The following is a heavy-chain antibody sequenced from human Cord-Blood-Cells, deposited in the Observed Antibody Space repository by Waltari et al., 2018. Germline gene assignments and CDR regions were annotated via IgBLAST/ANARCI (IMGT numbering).Heavy chain of an antibody. CDR2: INPNSGGT. D-gene: IGHD3-16*02. CDR1: GYTFTGYY. Sequence: QVQLVQSGAEVKKPGASVKVSCKASGYTFTGYYMHWVRQAPGQGLEWMGWINPNSGGTNYAQKFQGRVTMTRDTAISTAYMERSRLRSDDTAVYYCARGIDFMITFGGVIANWFDPWGQGTLVTVSS. V-gene: IGHV1-2*02. CDR3: ARGIDFMITFGGVIANWFDP. J-gene: IGHJ5*02.